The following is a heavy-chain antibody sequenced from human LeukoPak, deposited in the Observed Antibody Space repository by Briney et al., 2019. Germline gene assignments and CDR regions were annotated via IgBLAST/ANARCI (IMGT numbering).Heavy chain of an antibody. CDR3: TTVGGDYVEENDY. Sequence: GGSLRLSCAASGFTFSSYAMSWVRQAPGKGLEWVSAISGSGGSTYYADSVKGRFTISRDNSKNTLYLQMNSLKTEDTAVYYCTTVGGDYVEENDYWGQGTLVTVSS. J-gene: IGHJ4*02. D-gene: IGHD4-17*01. CDR2: ISGSGGST. V-gene: IGHV3-23*01. CDR1: GFTFSSYA.